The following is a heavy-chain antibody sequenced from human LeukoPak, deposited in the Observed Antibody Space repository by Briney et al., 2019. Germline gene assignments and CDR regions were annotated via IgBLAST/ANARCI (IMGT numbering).Heavy chain of an antibody. D-gene: IGHD5-12*01. J-gene: IGHJ4*02. Sequence: GASVKVSCKTSGYTFTNYGVNWVRQAPGQGLEWMGHISGYNGNTKYAQELQGRVTMTTDTSTSTAYMELRSLRSDDTAVYYCARRHLSGYASDYWGQGTLVTVSS. CDR3: ARRHLSGYASDY. CDR1: GYTFTNYG. CDR2: ISGYNGNT. V-gene: IGHV1-18*01.